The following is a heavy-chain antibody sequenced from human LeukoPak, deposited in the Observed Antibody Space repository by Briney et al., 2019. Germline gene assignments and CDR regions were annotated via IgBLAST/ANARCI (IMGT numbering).Heavy chain of an antibody. CDR2: IYHSGST. V-gene: IGHV4-30-2*01. Sequence: SQTLSLTCAVSGGSISSGGYSWSWIRQPPGKGLEWIGYIYHSGSTYYNPSLKSRVTISVDRSKNQFSLKLSSVTAADTAVYYCARGGSSSSWPFYYWGQGTLVTVSS. D-gene: IGHD6-13*01. CDR3: ARGGSSSSWPFYY. J-gene: IGHJ4*02. CDR1: GGSISSGGYS.